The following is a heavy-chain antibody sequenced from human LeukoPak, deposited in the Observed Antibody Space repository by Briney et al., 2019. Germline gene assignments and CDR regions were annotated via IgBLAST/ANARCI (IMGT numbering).Heavy chain of an antibody. D-gene: IGHD3-16*01. CDR1: GYTLSSYW. V-gene: IGHV3-74*01. CDR3: ARETLINVDAFDI. Sequence: PVGSLRLSCAASGYTLSSYWMHWVRQAPGKGLVWVSRINSDGSSTGYADSVKGRFTISRDDAKNTLYLQMNSLRGEDTAVYYCARETLINVDAFDIWGQGTMVTVSS. J-gene: IGHJ3*02. CDR2: INSDGSST.